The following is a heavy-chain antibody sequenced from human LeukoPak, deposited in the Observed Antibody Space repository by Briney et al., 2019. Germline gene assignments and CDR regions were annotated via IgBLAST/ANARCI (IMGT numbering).Heavy chain of an antibody. D-gene: IGHD1-14*01. Sequence: GGPLRLSCPSSGLTFHDYAMTWVRQAPGKGLEWVSTIVGDSTKTYYADSVKSRLTISRDNSKYMLFLHMNSLRAEDTAIYYCAKQPYNYYYLDVWGKGTTVTVSS. J-gene: IGHJ6*03. V-gene: IGHV3-23*01. CDR1: GLTFHDYA. CDR3: AKQPYNYYYLDV. CDR2: IVGDSTKT.